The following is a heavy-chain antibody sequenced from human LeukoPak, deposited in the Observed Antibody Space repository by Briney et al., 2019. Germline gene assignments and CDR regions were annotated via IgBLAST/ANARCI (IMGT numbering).Heavy chain of an antibody. V-gene: IGHV4-4*07. Sequence: SETLSLTCTVSGGSISTYYWTWIRQPAGKGLEWIGRVRTSGSTDYNPSLKSRVTMSVDTSKNQFSMSLSSVTAADTAVYYCAKTGSLMGRFFDYWGQGIQVIVSS. D-gene: IGHD3-10*01. J-gene: IGHJ4*02. CDR3: AKTGSLMGRFFDY. CDR2: VRTSGST. CDR1: GGSISTYY.